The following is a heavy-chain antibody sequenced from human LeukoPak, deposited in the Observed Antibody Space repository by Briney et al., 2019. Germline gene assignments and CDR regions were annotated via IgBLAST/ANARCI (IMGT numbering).Heavy chain of an antibody. V-gene: IGHV1-2*02. CDR1: GYTFTGYY. CDR3: ARLGVEDY. D-gene: IGHD2-8*01. J-gene: IGHJ4*02. Sequence: GASVKVSCKPSGYTFTGYYIHWVRQAPGQGLEWMGWINPNSGGTNYAQKFQGRATMTRDTSISTAYMEVSRLRYDDTAVYYCARLGVEDYWGQGTLVTVSS. CDR2: INPNSGGT.